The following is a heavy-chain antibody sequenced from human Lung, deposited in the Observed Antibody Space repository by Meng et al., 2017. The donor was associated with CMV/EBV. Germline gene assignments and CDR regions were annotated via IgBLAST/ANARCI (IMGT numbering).Heavy chain of an antibody. D-gene: IGHD3-3*01. CDR3: VFSEEYYHFRSGPDWYYHYGMDV. Sequence: SVXVSXXASVGSFSRFVVSWVRQAPGQGPEWMGGIIPILGVTNYAQKFQGRLTITADKSTTTVYLEWSSLRAADTALYYCVFSEEYYHFRSGPDWYYHYGMDVWGQGXAVTVSS. V-gene: IGHV1-69*10. CDR2: IIPILGVT. J-gene: IGHJ6*02. CDR1: VGSFSRFV.